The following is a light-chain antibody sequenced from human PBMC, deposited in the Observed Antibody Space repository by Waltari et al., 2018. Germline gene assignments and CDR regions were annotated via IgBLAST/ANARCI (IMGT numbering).Light chain of an antibody. J-gene: IGKJ2*01. CDR1: QSVSSN. Sequence: EIVMTQSPATLSVSPGERATLSCSASQSVSSNLAWYQHKPRQAPRPLIYGASTRATGIPARFSGSGSGTEFTLTISSLQSEDFAVYYCQQYNNWPRRTFAQGTKVEIK. V-gene: IGKV3-15*01. CDR2: GAS. CDR3: QQYNNWPRRT.